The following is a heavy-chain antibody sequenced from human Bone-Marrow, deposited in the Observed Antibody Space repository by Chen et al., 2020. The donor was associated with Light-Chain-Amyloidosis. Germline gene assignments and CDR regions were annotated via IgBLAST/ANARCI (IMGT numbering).Heavy chain of an antibody. CDR1: GLIVSGSY. J-gene: IGHJ6*02. V-gene: IGHV3-53*02. Sequence: EVQLVETGGGLIQPGGSLRLSCAASGLIVSGSYMNWVRQAPGKGLEWVSAMYSGGSTHYADSVKGRFTISRDNSKNTLYLQMNSLRAEDRAVYYCAREACSGTSCYGLDVWGQGTTVTVSS. D-gene: IGHD2-15*01. CDR3: AREACSGTSCYGLDV. CDR2: MYSGGST.